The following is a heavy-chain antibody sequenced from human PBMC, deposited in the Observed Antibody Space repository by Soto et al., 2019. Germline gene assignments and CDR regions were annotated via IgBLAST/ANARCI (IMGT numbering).Heavy chain of an antibody. Sequence: RASVKVSCKASGYTFPGNYMHWVRQAPGQGLEWMALINPTSGGTNYAQKFQGRVTMTWDTSISTAYMELSRLRSDDTAIYYCARGYSSSSGCSHYFDDWGQGNPVTVSS. CDR1: GYTFPGNY. J-gene: IGHJ4*02. V-gene: IGHV1-2*02. D-gene: IGHD2-2*01. CDR2: INPTSGGT. CDR3: ARGYSSSSGCSHYFDD.